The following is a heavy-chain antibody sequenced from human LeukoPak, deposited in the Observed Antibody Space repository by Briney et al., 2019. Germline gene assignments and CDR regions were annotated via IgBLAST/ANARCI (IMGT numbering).Heavy chain of an antibody. CDR2: ISSGSSTI. Sequence: GGSLRLSCAASGFTFGSYSMNWVRQAPGKGLEWISYISSGSSTIYYADAVKGRFTISRDTAKNLLFLQMNSLRVEDTAVYYCTNVGGYGSNFDYLFQGTLVTV. D-gene: IGHD3-10*01. J-gene: IGHJ4*02. V-gene: IGHV3-48*04. CDR3: TNVGGYGSNFDY. CDR1: GFTFGSYS.